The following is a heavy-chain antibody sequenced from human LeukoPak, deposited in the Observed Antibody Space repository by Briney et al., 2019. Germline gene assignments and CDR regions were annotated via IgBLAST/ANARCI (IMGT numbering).Heavy chain of an antibody. Sequence: SETLSLTCTVSGGSISSSSYYWGWIRQPPGKGLEWIGSIYYSGSTYYNPSLKSRVTISVDTSKNQFSLKLSSVTAADTAVYYCARDELVVADPYLGTEDYYYMDVWGKGTTVTVSS. D-gene: IGHD2-2*01. CDR1: GGSISSSSYY. CDR2: IYYSGST. V-gene: IGHV4-39*07. CDR3: ARDELVVADPYLGTEDYYYMDV. J-gene: IGHJ6*03.